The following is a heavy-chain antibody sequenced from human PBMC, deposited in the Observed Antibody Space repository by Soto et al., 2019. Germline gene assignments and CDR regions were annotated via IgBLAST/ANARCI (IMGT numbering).Heavy chain of an antibody. D-gene: IGHD6-19*01. V-gene: IGHV4-61*01. CDR1: GGSVSSGSYY. CDR3: ARGIAVAATPETPYYYYYGMDV. CDR2: IYYSGST. J-gene: IGHJ6*02. Sequence: QVQLRESGPGLVKPSETLSLTCTVSGGSVSSGSYYWSWIRQPPGKGLEWIGYIYYSGSTNYNPSLKSRVTISVDTSKNQFSLKLSSVTAADTAVYYCARGIAVAATPETPYYYYYGMDVWGQGTTVTVSS.